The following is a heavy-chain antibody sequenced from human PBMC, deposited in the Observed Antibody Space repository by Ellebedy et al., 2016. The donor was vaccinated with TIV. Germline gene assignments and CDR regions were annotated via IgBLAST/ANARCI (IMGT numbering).Heavy chain of an antibody. V-gene: IGHV3-66*04. CDR1: GFAFSSYT. J-gene: IGHJ4*02. Sequence: PGGFLRLSCAASGFAFSSYTMAWVRQAPGKGLEWVSVIYSGGTTHYADSVKGRFTISRDKSKNTMYLQMNSLRAEDTAVYYCAGHGDRAMTHWGQGTLVTVSS. D-gene: IGHD5-18*01. CDR2: IYSGGTT. CDR3: AGHGDRAMTH.